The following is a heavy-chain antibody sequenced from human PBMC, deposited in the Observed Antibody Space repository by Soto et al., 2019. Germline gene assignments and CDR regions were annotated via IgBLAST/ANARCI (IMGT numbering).Heavy chain of an antibody. CDR1: GFTVSSNY. CDR3: ARDLAGRWLQFFV. CDR2: IYSGGST. Sequence: VGSLRLSCAASGFTVSSNYVSWVRQAPGKGLEWVSVIYSGGSTYYADSVKGRFTISRDNSKNTLYLQMNSLRAEDTAVYYCARDLAGRWLQFFVWGQGTLVTVSS. D-gene: IGHD5-12*01. V-gene: IGHV3-53*01. J-gene: IGHJ4*02.